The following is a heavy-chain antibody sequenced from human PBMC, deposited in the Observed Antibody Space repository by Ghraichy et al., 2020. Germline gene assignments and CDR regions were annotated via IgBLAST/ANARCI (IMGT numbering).Heavy chain of an antibody. D-gene: IGHD6-6*01. CDR3: AREPTVGAALGGYYYYYGMDV. CDR1: GYTFTSYG. Sequence: ASVKVSCKASGYTFTSYGISWVRQAPGQGLEWMGWISAYNGNTNYAQKLQGRVTMTTDTSTSTAYMELRSLRSDDTAVYYCAREPTVGAALGGYYYYYGMDVWGQGTTVTVSS. J-gene: IGHJ6*02. CDR2: ISAYNGNT. V-gene: IGHV1-18*01.